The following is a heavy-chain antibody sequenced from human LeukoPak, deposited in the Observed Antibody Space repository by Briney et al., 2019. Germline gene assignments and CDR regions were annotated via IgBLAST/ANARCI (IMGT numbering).Heavy chain of an antibody. Sequence: GGSLRLSCAASGFTLSNHWMHWVRQAPGKGLVWVSHINGDGSETNYADSVRGRFTISRDNAKDTLYLQMNSLRVDDTAVYYCTREEGSTDHWGQGTLVTVSS. CDR2: INGDGSET. CDR3: TREEGSTDH. J-gene: IGHJ4*02. V-gene: IGHV3-74*01. CDR1: GFTLSNHW. D-gene: IGHD5/OR15-5a*01.